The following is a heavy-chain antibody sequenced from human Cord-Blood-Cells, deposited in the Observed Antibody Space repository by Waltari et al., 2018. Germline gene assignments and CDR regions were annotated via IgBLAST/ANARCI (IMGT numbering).Heavy chain of an antibody. CDR1: GYTFTSYA. CDR3: ARGGAYSSSWYFDY. CDR2: INAGNGNT. Sequence: QVQLVQSGAEVKKPGASVKVSCKAPGYTFTSYAMHWVRQAPGQRLEWMGWINAGNGNTKYSQKLQGRVTITRDTSASTAYMELSSLRSEDTAVYYCARGGAYSSSWYFDYWGQGTLVTVSS. D-gene: IGHD6-13*01. J-gene: IGHJ4*02. V-gene: IGHV1-3*01.